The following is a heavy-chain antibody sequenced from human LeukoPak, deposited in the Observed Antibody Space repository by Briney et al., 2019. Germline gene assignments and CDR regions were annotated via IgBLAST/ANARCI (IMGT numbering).Heavy chain of an antibody. V-gene: IGHV1-2*02. CDR2: INPNSGGT. CDR1: VYTFTGYY. Sequence: ASGKVSCKASVYTFTGYYMHWGRQAPGQGPEGRGGINPNSGGTNYAQKLQGRVTMTRDTSISTAYMELSRLTSDDTAVYYCASGADSSSWYADIYFDYWGQGTLVTVSS. D-gene: IGHD6-13*01. CDR3: ASGADSSSWYADIYFDY. J-gene: IGHJ4*02.